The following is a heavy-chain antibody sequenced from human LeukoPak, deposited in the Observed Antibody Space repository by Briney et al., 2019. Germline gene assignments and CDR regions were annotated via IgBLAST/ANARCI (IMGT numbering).Heavy chain of an antibody. CDR1: GFRFRSYR. V-gene: IGHV3-48*01. CDR2: ITRGSSTR. J-gene: IGHJ5*02. CDR3: ARDATVASSPNWFDP. Sequence: GGSLRLSCAASGFRFRSYRMHWVRRAPGKGLDGVSSITRGSSTRYYADSVKGRFTISRDDGKTSLYLHMNSLRVDDTAVYFCARDATVASSPNWFDPWGQGTLVTVSS. D-gene: IGHD6-19*01.